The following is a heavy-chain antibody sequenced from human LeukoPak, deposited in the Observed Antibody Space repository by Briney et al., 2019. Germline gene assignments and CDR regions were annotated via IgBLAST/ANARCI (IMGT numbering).Heavy chain of an antibody. CDR2: ISSRSSYT. Sequence: PGGSLRLSCAASGFTFSDYYMSWIRQAPGKGLEWVSYISSRSSYTNYADSVKGRFTISRDNAKNSLYLQMNSLKAEDTAVYYCARLNYGGINAQGFYYYYGMDVRGQGTTVTVSS. V-gene: IGHV3-11*06. CDR3: ARLNYGGINAQGFYYYYGMDV. J-gene: IGHJ6*02. CDR1: GFTFSDYY. D-gene: IGHD4-23*01.